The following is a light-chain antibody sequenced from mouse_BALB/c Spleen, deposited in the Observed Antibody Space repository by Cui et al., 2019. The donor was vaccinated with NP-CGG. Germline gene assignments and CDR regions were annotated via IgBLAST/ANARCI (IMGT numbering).Light chain of an antibody. CDR3: ALWYSNHWV. CDR1: TGAVTTSNY. Sequence: QAVVTQASALTTSPGETVTLTCRSSTGAVTTSNYANWVQEKPDHLFTGLIGGTNNRLPGAPARFSGSLIGDKAALTITGAQTEDDAIYFCALWYSNHWVFGGGTKLTVL. CDR2: GTN. J-gene: IGLJ1*01. V-gene: IGLV1*01.